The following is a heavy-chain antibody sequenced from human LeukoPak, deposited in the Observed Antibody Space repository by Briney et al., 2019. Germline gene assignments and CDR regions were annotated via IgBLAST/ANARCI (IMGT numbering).Heavy chain of an antibody. D-gene: IGHD1-26*01. Sequence: ASVKVSCKASGYTFTSYGISWVRQAPGQGLEWMGWINTDNDNTNYAQKFQGRVTVTEDTSTDTAYMELSSLRSEDTAVYYCATFTPIVGATHWFDPWGQGTLVTVSS. CDR1: GYTFTSYG. J-gene: IGHJ5*02. CDR2: INTDNDNT. V-gene: IGHV1-18*01. CDR3: ATFTPIVGATHWFDP.